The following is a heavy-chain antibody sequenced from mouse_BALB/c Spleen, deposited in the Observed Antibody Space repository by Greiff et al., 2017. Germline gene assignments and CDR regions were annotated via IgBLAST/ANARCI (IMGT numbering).Heavy chain of an antibody. CDR3: ARSTRGLYAMDY. J-gene: IGHJ4*01. CDR1: GYSITSDYA. Sequence: DVKLQESGPGLVKPSQSLSLTCTVTGYSITSDYAWNWIRQFPGNKLEWMGYISYSGSTSYNPSLKSRISITRDTSKNQFFLQLNSVTTEDTATYYCARSTRGLYAMDYWGQGTSVTVSS. V-gene: IGHV3-2*02. D-gene: IGHD3-1*01. CDR2: ISYSGST.